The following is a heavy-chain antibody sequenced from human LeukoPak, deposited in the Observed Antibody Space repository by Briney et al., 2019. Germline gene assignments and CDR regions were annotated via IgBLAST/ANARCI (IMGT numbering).Heavy chain of an antibody. CDR3: ARVSGYGDYVFDY. J-gene: IGHJ4*02. Sequence: SVKVSFKASGGTFSSYTISWVRQAPGQGLEWMGRIIPILGIANYAQKFQGRVTITADKSTSTAYMELSSLRSENTAVYYCARVSGYGDYVFDYWGQGTLVTVSS. D-gene: IGHD4-17*01. CDR2: IIPILGIA. V-gene: IGHV1-69*02. CDR1: GGTFSSYT.